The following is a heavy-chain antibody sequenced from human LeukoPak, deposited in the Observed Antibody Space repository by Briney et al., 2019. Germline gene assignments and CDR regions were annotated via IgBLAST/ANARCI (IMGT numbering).Heavy chain of an antibody. V-gene: IGHV4-30-4*08. J-gene: IGHJ5*02. Sequence: PSETLSLTCTVSGGSISSGDYYWSWIRQPPGKGLEWIGYIYYSGSTYYNPSLKSRVTISVDTSKNEFSLRLSSVTAADTAVYYCARSISSWYRPNPSRFDPWGQGTLVTVSS. CDR2: IYYSGST. CDR3: ARSISSWYRPNPSRFDP. D-gene: IGHD6-13*01. CDR1: GGSISSGDYY.